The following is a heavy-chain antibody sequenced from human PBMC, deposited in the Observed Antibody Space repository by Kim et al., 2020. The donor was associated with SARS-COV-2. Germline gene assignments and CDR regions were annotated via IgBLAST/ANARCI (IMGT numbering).Heavy chain of an antibody. V-gene: IGHV1-69*13. D-gene: IGHD3-9*01. CDR3: ASFPYYDILTGYYKYYGMDV. CDR2: IIPIFGTA. CDR1: GGTFSSYA. Sequence: SVKVSCKASGGTFSSYAISWVRQAPGQGLEWMGGIIPIFGTANYAQKFQGRVTITADESTSTAYMELSSLRSEDTAVYYCASFPYYDILTGYYKYYGMDVWGQGTTVTVSS. J-gene: IGHJ6*02.